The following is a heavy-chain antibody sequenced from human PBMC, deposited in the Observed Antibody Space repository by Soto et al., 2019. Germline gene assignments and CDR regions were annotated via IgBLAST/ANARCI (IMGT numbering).Heavy chain of an antibody. Sequence: ASVKVSCKASGYTFTSYYMHWVRQAPGQGLEWMGIINPSGGSTSYAQKFQGRFIFIKDTSPSTVYMDLCCFGSEDTAVYYGARDGDGVNNWGQGTLVTVSS. D-gene: IGHD2-21*01. CDR3: ARDGDGVNN. CDR1: GYTFTSYY. V-gene: IGHV1-46*01. CDR2: INPSGGST. J-gene: IGHJ4*02.